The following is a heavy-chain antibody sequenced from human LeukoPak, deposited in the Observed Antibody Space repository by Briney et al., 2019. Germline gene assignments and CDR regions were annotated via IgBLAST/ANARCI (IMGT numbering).Heavy chain of an antibody. CDR3: AAGEQWLVGWGYCFDY. Sequence: QPGGSLRLSCAASGFTFSSYAMSWVRQAPGKGLEWVSAISGSGGSTYYADSVEGRFTISRDNSKNTLYLQMNSLRAEDTAVYYCAAGEQWLVGWGYCFDYWGQGTLVTVSS. CDR1: GFTFSSYA. D-gene: IGHD6-19*01. J-gene: IGHJ4*02. CDR2: ISGSGGST. V-gene: IGHV3-23*01.